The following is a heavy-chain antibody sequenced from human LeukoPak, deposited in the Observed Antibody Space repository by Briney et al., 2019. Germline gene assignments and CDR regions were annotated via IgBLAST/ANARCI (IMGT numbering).Heavy chain of an antibody. CDR3: ARDRGVTTARGVPSWFDP. Sequence: PSQTLSLTCTVSGGSINSDSYYWTWIRQPAGKGLEWIGRIFTTGSPNYNPSLKSRVIISIDTSKNQFSLKLTSVSAADTAVYYCARDRGVTTARGVPSWFDPWGQGTLVTVSS. V-gene: IGHV4-61*02. CDR1: GGSINSDSYY. D-gene: IGHD3-10*01. CDR2: IFTTGSP. J-gene: IGHJ5*02.